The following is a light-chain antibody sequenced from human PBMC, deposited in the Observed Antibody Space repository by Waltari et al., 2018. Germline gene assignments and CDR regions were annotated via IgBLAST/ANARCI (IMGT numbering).Light chain of an antibody. V-gene: IGLV2-11*01. Sequence: QSALTQPRAVSGSPGQAVTISCTATSSDDARFDYTPWFQQYPGKAPKLMIYDVNKRPSGVPHRFSGSKSGNTASLTISGLQAEDEADYYCCSYAGSYTFVFGTGTKVTVL. CDR2: DVN. CDR1: SSDDARFDY. J-gene: IGLJ1*01. CDR3: CSYAGSYTFV.